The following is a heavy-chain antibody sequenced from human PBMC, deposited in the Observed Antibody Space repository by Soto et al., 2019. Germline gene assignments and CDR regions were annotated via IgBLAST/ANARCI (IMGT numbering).Heavy chain of an antibody. CDR3: AREPNYFDY. CDR1: GYTFTSYG. Sequence: QVQRVQSGAEVKKPGASVKVSCKASGYTFTSYGISWVRQAPGQGLEWMGWISAYNGNTKYAQKPQGRVTMTTDTSPTPAYRELRSLRSDDTAVYYCAREPNYFDYWGQGTLVTVSS. CDR2: ISAYNGNT. V-gene: IGHV1-18*01. J-gene: IGHJ4*02.